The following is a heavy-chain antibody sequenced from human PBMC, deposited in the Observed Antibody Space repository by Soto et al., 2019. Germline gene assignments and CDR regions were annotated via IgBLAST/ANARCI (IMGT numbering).Heavy chain of an antibody. CDR1: GYNFAGYW. CDR3: ARGGVSTRTFDY. V-gene: IGHV5-51*01. CDR2: IYPSDSDT. D-gene: IGHD3-3*01. J-gene: IGHJ4*02. Sequence: GESLKISCKGSGYNFAGYWIAWVRQMPGKGLELMGIIYPSDSDTRYRPSFQGQVTIPADKSISSAYLQWSSLRASDTAMYYCARGGVSTRTFDYWGQGTPVTVSS.